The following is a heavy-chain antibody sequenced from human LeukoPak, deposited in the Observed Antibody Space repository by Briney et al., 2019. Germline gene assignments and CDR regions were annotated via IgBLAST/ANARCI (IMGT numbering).Heavy chain of an antibody. Sequence: PSETLSLTCAVYGGSFSGYYWSWIRQPPGKGLEWIGEIEHGGSTVYNPSLESRVSMSVDTSKNQFSLGLTSVAAADTAVYYCARVEMATIPNYFYYYMDVWGKGTTVTVSS. V-gene: IGHV4-34*01. CDR1: GGSFSGYY. CDR2: IEHGGST. J-gene: IGHJ6*03. CDR3: ARVEMATIPNYFYYYMDV. D-gene: IGHD5-24*01.